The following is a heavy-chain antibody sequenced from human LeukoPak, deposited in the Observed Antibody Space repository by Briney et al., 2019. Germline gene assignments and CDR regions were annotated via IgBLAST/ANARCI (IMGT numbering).Heavy chain of an antibody. Sequence: GGSLTLSCAASGFTFGDYYMSWIRQAPGKGLECVSYFSLTGSPISYADSLKGRFTISRDNAKNSLYLQMNRLRAEDTAVYYCARGEDWTLIEGLATVTHFDYWGPGTLVTVSS. J-gene: IGHJ4*02. CDR1: GFTFGDYY. V-gene: IGHV3-11*04. CDR2: FSLTGSPI. CDR3: ARGEDWTLIEGLATVTHFDY. D-gene: IGHD4-17*01.